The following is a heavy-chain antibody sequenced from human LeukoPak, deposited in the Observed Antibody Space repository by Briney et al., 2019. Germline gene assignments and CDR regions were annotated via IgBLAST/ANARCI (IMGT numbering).Heavy chain of an antibody. D-gene: IGHD3-10*01. J-gene: IGHJ3*02. V-gene: IGHV3-21*01. Sequence: GGSLRLSCAASGFTFSSYSMNWVRQAPGKGLEWVSSISSSSSYIYYADSEKGRFTISRDNAKNSLYLQMNSLRAEDTAVYYCAREGRSGGGDIWGQGTMVTVSS. CDR3: AREGRSGGGDI. CDR1: GFTFSSYS. CDR2: ISSSSSYI.